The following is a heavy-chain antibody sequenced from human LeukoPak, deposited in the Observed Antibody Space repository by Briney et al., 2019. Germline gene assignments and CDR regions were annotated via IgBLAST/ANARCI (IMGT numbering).Heavy chain of an antibody. V-gene: IGHV3-23*01. D-gene: IGHD1-26*01. J-gene: IGHJ6*02. CDR2: ISGSGGST. CDR3: AKGGQRGSYYVHYYGMDV. CDR1: GFTFSSYA. Sequence: GGSLRLSCAASGFTFSSYAMSWVRQAPGKGLEWVSAISGSGGSTYYADSVKGRFTISRDNSKNTLYLQTNSLRAEDTAVYYCAKGGQRGSYYVHYYGMDVWGQGTTVTVSS.